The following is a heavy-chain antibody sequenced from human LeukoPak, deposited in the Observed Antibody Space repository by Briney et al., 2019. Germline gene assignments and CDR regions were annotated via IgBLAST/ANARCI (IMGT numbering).Heavy chain of an antibody. CDR2: INAGNGNT. Sequence: ASVKVSCKSSGYTFTSYAMHWVRQAPGQRLEWMGWINAGNGNTKYSQKLQGRVTMTTDTSTRTAYMELRSLRSDDTAVYYCARGRGSMVRGQLVDYWGQGTLVTVSS. J-gene: IGHJ4*02. CDR1: GYTFTSYA. CDR3: ARGRGSMVRGQLVDY. D-gene: IGHD3-10*01. V-gene: IGHV1-3*01.